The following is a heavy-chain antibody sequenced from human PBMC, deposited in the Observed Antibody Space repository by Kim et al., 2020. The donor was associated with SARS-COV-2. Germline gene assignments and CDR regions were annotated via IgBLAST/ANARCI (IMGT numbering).Heavy chain of an antibody. V-gene: IGHV1-69*04. CDR3: ARDKRLGQYYYYYMDV. D-gene: IGHD6-25*01. Sequence: SVKVSCKASGGTFSSYAISWVRQAPGQGLEWMGRIIPILGIANYAQKFQGRVTITADKSTSTAYMELSSLRSEDTAVYYCARDKRLGQYYYYYMDVWGKGTTVTVSS. J-gene: IGHJ6*03. CDR1: GGTFSSYA. CDR2: IIPILGIA.